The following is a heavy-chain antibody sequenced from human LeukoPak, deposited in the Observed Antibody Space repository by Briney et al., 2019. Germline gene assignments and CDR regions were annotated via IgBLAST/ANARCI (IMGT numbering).Heavy chain of an antibody. CDR1: GFTFDDYG. V-gene: IGHV3-21*06. CDR2: ISSSSSYI. D-gene: IGHD3-16*01. J-gene: IGHJ4*02. CDR3: VRDDSHGGTGMGEV. Sequence: GGSLRLSCAAPGFTFDDYGMSWVRQAPGKGLEWVSSISSSSSYIYYADSVKGRFTISRDNTRNTLYLQMNNLRAEDTAIYYCVRDDSHGGTGMGEVWGQGTLVTVSS.